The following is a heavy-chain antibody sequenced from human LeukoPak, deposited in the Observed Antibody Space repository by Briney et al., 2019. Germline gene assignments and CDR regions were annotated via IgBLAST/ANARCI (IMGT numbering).Heavy chain of an antibody. CDR2: ISASNGTT. CDR3: TRGEGGYYCNYGMDV. CDR1: GYRFTSYG. V-gene: IGHV1-18*01. J-gene: IGHJ6*02. D-gene: IGHD3-16*01. Sequence: ASVKVSCKASGYRFTSYGVTWVRQAPGQGLEWVGWISASNGTTEYAEKLQGRVTMTADTPTNTSYMELPSLRSDDTAVYYCTRGEGGYYCNYGMDVWGQRTTVTVSS.